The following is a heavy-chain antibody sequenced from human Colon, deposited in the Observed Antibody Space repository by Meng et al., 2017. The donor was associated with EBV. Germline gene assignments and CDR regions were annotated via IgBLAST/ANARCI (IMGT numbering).Heavy chain of an antibody. V-gene: IGHV4-4*03. D-gene: IGHD2/OR15-2a*01. CDR1: GGSISGTNW. CDR3: ARTAYFDFQRAFGY. CDR2: IYHSGST. Sequence: QVQLQESGPGRVKPPGPLSLTCSVAGGSISGTNWWSWVRQPPGKGLEWIGEIYHSGSTNYNPSLKSRVTISVDKSKNQFSLKLNSVTAADTAVYYCARTAYFDFQRAFGYWGQGTLVTVSS. J-gene: IGHJ4*02.